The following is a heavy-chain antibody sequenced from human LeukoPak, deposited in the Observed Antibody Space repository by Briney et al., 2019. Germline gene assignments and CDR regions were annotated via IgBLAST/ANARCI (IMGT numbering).Heavy chain of an antibody. V-gene: IGHV3-30-3*01. CDR3: VEGGRTGGWYGFHGGN. D-gene: IGHD6-19*01. Sequence: GSLRLSCAASGFTFSNYAMNWVRQAPGKGLEWVSAISYGGSNKHYADSVKGRFTISRDDSKNTLYLQMNSLRTEDTAVYYCVEGGRTGGWYGFHGGNWGQGTLVTVSS. CDR2: ISYGGSNK. J-gene: IGHJ4*02. CDR1: GFTFSNYA.